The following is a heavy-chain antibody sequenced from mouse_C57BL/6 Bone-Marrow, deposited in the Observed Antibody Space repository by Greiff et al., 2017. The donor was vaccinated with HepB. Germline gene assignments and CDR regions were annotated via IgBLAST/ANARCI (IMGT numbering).Heavy chain of an antibody. V-gene: IGHV5-6*01. CDR1: GFTFSSYG. D-gene: IGHD2-3*01. CDR2: ISSGGSYT. Sequence: EVQRVESGGDLVKPGGSLKLSCAASGFTFSSYGMSWVRQTPDKRLEWVATISSGGSYTYYPDSVKGRFTISRDNAKNTLYLQMSSLKSEDTAMYYCARHGWSWFAYWGQETLVTVSA. CDR3: ARHGWSWFAY. J-gene: IGHJ3*01.